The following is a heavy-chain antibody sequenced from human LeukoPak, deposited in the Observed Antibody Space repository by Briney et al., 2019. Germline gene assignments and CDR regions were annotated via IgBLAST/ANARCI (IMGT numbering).Heavy chain of an antibody. CDR1: GGSISSGGYY. Sequence: PSQTLSLTCTVSGGSISSGGYYWSWIRQHPGKGLEWIGYIYYSGSTYYNPSLKSRVTISVDTSKNQFSLKLSSVTAADTAVYYCARAAHSSGYYYREDAFDIWGQGTVVTVSS. CDR2: IYYSGST. D-gene: IGHD3-22*01. V-gene: IGHV4-31*03. J-gene: IGHJ3*02. CDR3: ARAAHSSGYYYREDAFDI.